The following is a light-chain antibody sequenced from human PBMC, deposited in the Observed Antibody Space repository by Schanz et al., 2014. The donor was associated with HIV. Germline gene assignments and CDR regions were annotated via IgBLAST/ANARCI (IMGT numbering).Light chain of an antibody. CDR3: AAWDDNLDGWV. CDR1: SSSIKTNA. J-gene: IGLJ3*02. CDR2: NTY. V-gene: IGLV1-44*01. Sequence: QSVLTQPPSASGTPGQRVTISCSGSSSSIKTNAVHWFQQLPGTAPKLLIYNTYHRPSGVPDRFSGSESGTSASLAISGLQSEDEVDYYCAAWDDNLDGWVFGGGTKLTV.